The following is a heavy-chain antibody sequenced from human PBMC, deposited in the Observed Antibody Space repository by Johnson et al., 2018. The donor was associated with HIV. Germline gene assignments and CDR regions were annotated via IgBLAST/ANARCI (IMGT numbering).Heavy chain of an antibody. V-gene: IGHV3-53*01. J-gene: IGHJ3*02. CDR2: IYSGGST. D-gene: IGHD1/OR15-1a*01. CDR3: ARDPSVPLGGTISWGAFDI. CDR1: GFTVSSNY. Sequence: VQLVESGGGLIQPGGSLRLSCAASGFTVSSNYMSWVRQAPGKGLEWVSVIYSGGSTYYADSVKGRFTISRDNSKNTLYLQMNSLRAEDTAVYYCARDPSVPLGGTISWGAFDIWGQGTMVTVSS.